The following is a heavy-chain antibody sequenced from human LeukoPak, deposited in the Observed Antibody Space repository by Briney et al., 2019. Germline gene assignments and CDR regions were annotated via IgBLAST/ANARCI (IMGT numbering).Heavy chain of an antibody. CDR1: GGSLSSYY. CDR2: VYYSGSP. D-gene: IGHD2-15*01. V-gene: IGHV4-59*01. CDR3: ARRFGSGDYFDY. J-gene: IGHJ4*02. Sequence: PSETLSLTCTVAGGSLSSYYWSWIRQPPGKGLEWIGYVYYSGSPNYSPSLKSRVTISVDTSKNQFSLKPSSVTAADTAVYYCARRFGSGDYFDYWGQGTLVTVSS.